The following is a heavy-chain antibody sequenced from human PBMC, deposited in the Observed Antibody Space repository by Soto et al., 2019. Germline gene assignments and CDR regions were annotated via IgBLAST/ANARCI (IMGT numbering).Heavy chain of an antibody. D-gene: IGHD3-16*02. Sequence: QVQLVESGGGVVQPGRSLRLSCATSGFTFTSYAMNWVRQAPGKGLEWVSVISSDGTKEDYLDSVKGRFTISRDNSKKALYLQMNNLRPEDTAVYFCAKETIANRSPYDYWGQGTLVTVSS. V-gene: IGHV3-30*18. J-gene: IGHJ4*02. CDR1: GFTFTSYA. CDR3: AKETIANRSPYDY. CDR2: ISSDGTKE.